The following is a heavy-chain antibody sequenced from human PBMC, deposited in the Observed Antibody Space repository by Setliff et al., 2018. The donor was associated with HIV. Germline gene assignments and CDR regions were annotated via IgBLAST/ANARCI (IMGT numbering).Heavy chain of an antibody. CDR3: ARASYYYDSRGWVDY. D-gene: IGHD3-22*01. CDR2: ISSSSSYT. V-gene: IGHV3-11*03. Sequence: GSLRLSCAASGFTFSDYYMSWIRQAPGKGLEWVSYISSSSSYTNYADSVKGRFTISRDNAKNSLYLQMNSLRAEDTAVYYCARASYYYDSRGWVDYWGQGTLVTVSS. CDR1: GFTFSDYY. J-gene: IGHJ4*02.